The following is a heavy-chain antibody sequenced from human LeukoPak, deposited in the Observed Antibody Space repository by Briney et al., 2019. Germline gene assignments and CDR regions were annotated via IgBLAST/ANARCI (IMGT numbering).Heavy chain of an antibody. Sequence: ASVKVSCKASGYTFTSYGISWVRQAPGQGLEWMGWISAYNGNTNYAQKLQGRVTMATDTSTSTAYMELRSLRSDDTAVYYCATRQYSSSWNGDYFDYWGQGTLVTVSS. D-gene: IGHD6-13*01. CDR2: ISAYNGNT. CDR1: GYTFTSYG. CDR3: ATRQYSSSWNGDYFDY. V-gene: IGHV1-18*01. J-gene: IGHJ4*02.